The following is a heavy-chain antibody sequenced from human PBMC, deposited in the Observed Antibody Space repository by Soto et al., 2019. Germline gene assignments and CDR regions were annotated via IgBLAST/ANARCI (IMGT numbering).Heavy chain of an antibody. Sequence: SETLSLTCTVSGGSISSVDYYWSWIRQPPGKGLEWIGYIYYSGSTYYNPSLKSRVTISVDTSKNQFSLKLSSVTAADTAVYYCARDLVVVAATPGENYYYGMDVWGQGTTVTVSS. CDR1: GGSISSVDYY. D-gene: IGHD2-15*01. CDR2: IYYSGST. CDR3: ARDLVVVAATPGENYYYGMDV. V-gene: IGHV4-30-4*01. J-gene: IGHJ6*02.